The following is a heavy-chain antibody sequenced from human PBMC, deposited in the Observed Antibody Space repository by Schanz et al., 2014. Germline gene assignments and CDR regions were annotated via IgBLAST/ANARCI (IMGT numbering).Heavy chain of an antibody. Sequence: QVQLQQWGAGLLKPSETLSLTCAVYGASFSGYYWSWIRQPPGKGLEWIGEINHSGSTNYNPSLKLRVPISVDPSKNHFSLKLNSVTAADTAVYYCARGPPMRPDVYAFDIWGHGTMVTVSS. V-gene: IGHV4-34*01. CDR3: ARGPPMRPDVYAFDI. J-gene: IGHJ3*02. CDR2: INHSGST. CDR1: GASFSGYY. D-gene: IGHD3-16*01.